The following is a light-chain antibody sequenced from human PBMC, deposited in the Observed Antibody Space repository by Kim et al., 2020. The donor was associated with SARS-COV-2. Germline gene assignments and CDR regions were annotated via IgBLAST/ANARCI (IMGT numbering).Light chain of an antibody. CDR3: QAWDSSTKGV. V-gene: IGLV3-1*01. CDR2: QDT. J-gene: IGLJ3*02. Sequence: VTPGQTATITCSGDKMGDKYVCWYQQKPGQSPVLVIYQDTKRPSGIPERFSGSNSGNTATLTISGTQAMDEADYYCQAWDSSTKGVFGGGTQLTVL. CDR1: KMGDKY.